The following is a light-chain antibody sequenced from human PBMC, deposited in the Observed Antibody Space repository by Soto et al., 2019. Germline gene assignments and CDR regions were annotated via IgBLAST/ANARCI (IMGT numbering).Light chain of an antibody. CDR3: QTWGTGKV. CDR1: SGHSSYA. V-gene: IGLV4-69*01. J-gene: IGLJ2*01. CDR2: LNSDGSH. Sequence: QSVLTQSPSASASLGASVKLTCTLSSGHSSYAIAWHQQQPEKGARYLMKLNSDGSHSKGDGIPDRFSGSSSGAERYLTISSLQSEDEADYYCQTWGTGKVFGGGTKLTVL.